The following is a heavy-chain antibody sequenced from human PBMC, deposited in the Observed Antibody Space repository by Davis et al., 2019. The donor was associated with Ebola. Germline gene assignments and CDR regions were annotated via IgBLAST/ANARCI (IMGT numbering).Heavy chain of an antibody. V-gene: IGHV3-53*01. J-gene: IGHJ4*02. CDR2: IYSGAGGST. CDR1: GFTVSSHY. D-gene: IGHD3-10*01. CDR3: AGRTYGSGSF. Sequence: LSLTCAASGFTVSSHYMTWVRQAPGKGLEWVSIIYSGAGGSTYYADSVKGRFTISRDNSRSTLYLQMNSLRADDTAVYYCAGRTYGSGSFWGQGTLVTVSS.